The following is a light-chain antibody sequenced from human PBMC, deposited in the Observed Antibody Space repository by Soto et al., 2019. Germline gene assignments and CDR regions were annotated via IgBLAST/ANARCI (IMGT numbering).Light chain of an antibody. CDR2: KAS. CDR3: QQYNSYTT. CDR1: QSISSW. J-gene: IGKJ2*01. Sequence: IQMTPSTSTLSASVGDRVSITFRASQSISSWLAWYQQKPGKAPKLLIYKASSLESGVPSRFSGSGSGTEFTLTISSLQPDDFATYYCQQYNSYTTFGQGTKVYIK. V-gene: IGKV1-5*03.